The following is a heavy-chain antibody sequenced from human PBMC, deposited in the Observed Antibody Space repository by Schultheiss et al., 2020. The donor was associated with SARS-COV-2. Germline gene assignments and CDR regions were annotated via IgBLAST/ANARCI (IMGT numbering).Heavy chain of an antibody. CDR1: GFTFSSYA. D-gene: IGHD5-18*01. Sequence: GESLKISCAASGFTFSSYALHWVRQAPGKGLDWVAVISYDGSNKYYADSVKGRFTISRDNSKDTLYLQMNSLRAEDTAVYYCARSLDGYLYYFDYWGQGTLVTVSS. CDR2: ISYDGSNK. J-gene: IGHJ4*02. CDR3: ARSLDGYLYYFDY. V-gene: IGHV3-30-3*01.